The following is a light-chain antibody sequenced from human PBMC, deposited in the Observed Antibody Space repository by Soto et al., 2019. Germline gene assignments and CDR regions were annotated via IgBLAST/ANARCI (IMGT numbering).Light chain of an antibody. Sequence: VMTQSPATLSVSPGERATLSCRASQSVDISLAWYQQKPGQTPRLLIYGASTRATGIPARFSGSGSGTEFTLTISSLQSEDFAVYYCQQYHKWPPYTFGQGT. CDR1: QSVDIS. CDR3: QQYHKWPPYT. CDR2: GAS. J-gene: IGKJ2*01. V-gene: IGKV3-15*01.